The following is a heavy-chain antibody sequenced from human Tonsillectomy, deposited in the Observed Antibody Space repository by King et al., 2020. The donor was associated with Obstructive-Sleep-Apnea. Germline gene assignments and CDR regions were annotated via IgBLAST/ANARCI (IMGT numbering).Heavy chain of an antibody. V-gene: IGHV1-8*01. J-gene: IGHJ4*02. CDR1: GYTFTTYD. CDR2: MNPNSANI. D-gene: IGHD3-22*01. Sequence: VQLVESGAEVKKPGASVKVSCKASGYTFTTYDINWVRQAPGQGLEWMGWMNPNSANIGYAQKFQGRFTMTRNTSISTAYMELSSLRSEDTAVYYCARATTRSGHYSLDYWGQGTLVTVSS. CDR3: ARATTRSGHYSLDY.